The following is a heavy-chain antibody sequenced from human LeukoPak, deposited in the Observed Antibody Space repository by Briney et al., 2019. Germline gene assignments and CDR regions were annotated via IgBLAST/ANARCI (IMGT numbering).Heavy chain of an antibody. Sequence: SETLSLTCTVSGGSISSGYYSWSWIRQPPGKGLEWIGYIYHGGNTHYNPSLKSRVTIWVDRSKNQFSLKVNCVTAADTAVYYCARLVPPGGGDCTGANCHTVYYFDYWGQGTLVTVSS. CDR2: IYHGGNT. D-gene: IGHD2-8*02. CDR3: ARLVPPGGGDCTGANCHTVYYFDY. J-gene: IGHJ4*02. V-gene: IGHV4-30-2*01. CDR1: GGSISSGYYS.